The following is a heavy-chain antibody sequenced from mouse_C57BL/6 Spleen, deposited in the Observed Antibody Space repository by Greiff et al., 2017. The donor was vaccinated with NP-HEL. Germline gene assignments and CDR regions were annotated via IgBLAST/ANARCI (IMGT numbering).Heavy chain of an antibody. V-gene: IGHV5-17*01. CDR2: ISSGSSTI. CDR1: GFTFSDYG. D-gene: IGHD2-3*01. Sequence: EVKVVESGGGLVKPGGSLKLSCAASGFTFSDYGMHWVRQAPKKGLEWVAYISSGSSTIYYADTVKGRFTISRDNDKKTLFLQMTSLRSEDTAMYYCARRGYYDGYYEAMDYWGQGTSVTVSS. CDR3: ARRGYYDGYYEAMDY. J-gene: IGHJ4*01.